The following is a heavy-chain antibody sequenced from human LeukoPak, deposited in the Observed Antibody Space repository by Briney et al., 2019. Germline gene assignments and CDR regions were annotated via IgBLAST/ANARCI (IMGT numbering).Heavy chain of an antibody. Sequence: GGSLRLSCAASGFSFSTHWMSWVRQAPGKGLEWVANTKQDGSERYYVDSVKGRFTISRDNAKNSLYLQMNSLRAEDTAVYYCATSVTGNLYYFDYWGQETLVTVSS. CDR1: GFSFSTHW. CDR2: TKQDGSER. CDR3: ATSVTGNLYYFDY. J-gene: IGHJ4*02. D-gene: IGHD3-9*01. V-gene: IGHV3-7*01.